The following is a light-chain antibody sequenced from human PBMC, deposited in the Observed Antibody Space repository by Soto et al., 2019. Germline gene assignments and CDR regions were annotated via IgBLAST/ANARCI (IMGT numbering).Light chain of an antibody. CDR1: QSISVW. V-gene: IGKV1-5*01. CDR2: DAA. J-gene: IGKJ2*01. Sequence: DIQMTQSPSTLSAFVGDRVTITCRASQSISVWLAWYQQKPGKAPQLLIFDAATLQSGVPSRFSGSGSGTEFSLTISSLQPDDFGSYYCQQYKSFSYTFGQGTKVEIK. CDR3: QQYKSFSYT.